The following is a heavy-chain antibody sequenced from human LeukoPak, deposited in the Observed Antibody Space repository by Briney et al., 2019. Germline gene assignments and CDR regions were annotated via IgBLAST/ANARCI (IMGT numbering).Heavy chain of an antibody. CDR3: ARRPGDYYYGMDV. CDR1: GGSISSYY. V-gene: IGHV4-59*01. D-gene: IGHD3-10*01. J-gene: IGHJ6*02. Sequence: SETLSLTCTVSGGSISSYYWSWIRQPPGKGLEWIGYIYYSGSTNYNPSLKSRVTISVDTSKNQFSLKLSSVTAADMAVYYCARRPGDYYYGMDVWGQGTTVTVSS. CDR2: IYYSGST.